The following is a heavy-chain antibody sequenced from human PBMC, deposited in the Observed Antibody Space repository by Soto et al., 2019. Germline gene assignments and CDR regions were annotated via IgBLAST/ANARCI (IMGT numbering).Heavy chain of an antibody. CDR1: GYTFTSYY. D-gene: IGHD2-8*01. CDR2: INPSGGST. J-gene: IGHJ6*02. V-gene: IGHV1-46*01. Sequence: ASVKVSFKASGYTFTSYYMHWVRQAPGQGLEWMGIINPSGGSTSYAQKFQGRVTMTRDTSTSTVYMELSSLRSEDTAVYYCAGDRMVYAIPYYYYGMDVWGQGTTVTVSS. CDR3: AGDRMVYAIPYYYYGMDV.